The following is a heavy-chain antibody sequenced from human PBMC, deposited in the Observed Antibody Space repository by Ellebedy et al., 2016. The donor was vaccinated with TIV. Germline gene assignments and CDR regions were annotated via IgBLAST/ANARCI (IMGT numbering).Heavy chain of an antibody. CDR2: FYYGGSD. V-gene: IGHV4-39*07. Sequence: MPSETLSLTCTVSGDSIDTSTYYWGSIRQHPGPGLAWIGSFYYGGSDSYTPSLKSRVTMSLVTSKSQGSRKLTSVTAADTAVYYCARDFERRIPAAGGMFYFDFWGQGALVTVAS. D-gene: IGHD6-13*01. J-gene: IGHJ4*02. CDR3: ARDFERRIPAAGGMFYFDF. CDR1: GDSIDTSTYY.